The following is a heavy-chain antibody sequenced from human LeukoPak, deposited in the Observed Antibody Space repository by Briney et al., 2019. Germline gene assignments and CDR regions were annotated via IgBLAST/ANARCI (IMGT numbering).Heavy chain of an antibody. CDR3: ARDLPVGVGDYYYYGMDV. CDR1: GGSFSGYY. CDR2: INHSGST. V-gene: IGHV4-34*01. Sequence: SETLSLTCAVYGGSFSGYYWSWIRQPPGKGLEWIGEINHSGSTNYNPSLKSRVTISVDTSKNQFSLKLSSVTAADTAVYYCARDLPVGVGDYYYYGMDVWGQGTTVTVSS. D-gene: IGHD2-15*01. J-gene: IGHJ6*02.